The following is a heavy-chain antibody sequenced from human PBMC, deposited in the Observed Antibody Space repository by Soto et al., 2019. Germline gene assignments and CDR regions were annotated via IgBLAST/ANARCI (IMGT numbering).Heavy chain of an antibody. Sequence: HPGGSLRLSCAASGFTFSSYAMPWVRQVPGKGLEWVSVISASGDSTHYADSVKGRFTISRDNSKDTLYLQMNSLRAEDTALYYCAKRSITELNWFDPWGQGTLVTVSS. CDR2: ISASGDST. CDR1: GFTFSSYA. J-gene: IGHJ5*02. D-gene: IGHD1-7*01. CDR3: AKRSITELNWFDP. V-gene: IGHV3-23*01.